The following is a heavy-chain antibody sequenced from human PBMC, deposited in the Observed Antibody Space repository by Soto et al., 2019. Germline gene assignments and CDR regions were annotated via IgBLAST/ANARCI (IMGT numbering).Heavy chain of an antibody. CDR3: ARDYRIAAAARGGMDV. V-gene: IGHV1-46*01. Sequence: ASMKVSCKASGDTFTSYYMHWVRQAPGQGLEWMGIINPSGGSTSYAQKFQGRVTMTRDTSTSTVYMELSSLRSEDTAVYYCARDYRIAAAARGGMDVWGQGTTVTVSS. J-gene: IGHJ6*02. CDR1: GDTFTSYY. CDR2: INPSGGST. D-gene: IGHD6-13*01.